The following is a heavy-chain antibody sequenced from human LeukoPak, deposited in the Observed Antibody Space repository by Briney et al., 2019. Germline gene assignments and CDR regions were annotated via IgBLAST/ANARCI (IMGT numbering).Heavy chain of an antibody. CDR1: GGSISSGSYY. V-gene: IGHV4-61*02. CDR2: IYTSGST. D-gene: IGHD3-22*01. J-gene: IGHJ4*02. Sequence: SQTLSLTCTVSGGSISSGSYYWSWIRQPAGKGLEWIGRIYTSGSTYYNPSLKSRVTISVDTSKNQFSLKLSSVTAANTAVYYCARANYYDSSGYNDYWGQGTLVTVSS. CDR3: ARANYYDSSGYNDY.